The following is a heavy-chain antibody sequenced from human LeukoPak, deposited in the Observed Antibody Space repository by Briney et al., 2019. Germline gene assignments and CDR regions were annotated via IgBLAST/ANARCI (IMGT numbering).Heavy chain of an antibody. J-gene: IGHJ6*03. CDR1: GFTFSGSW. V-gene: IGHV3-74*01. CDR2: IDTDGSST. D-gene: IGHD5-18*01. Sequence: SGGSLRLSCAGSGFTFSGSWMHWVRHVPGKGLVWVARIDTDGSSTVYADSVKGRFTLSRDNAKNTLYLQMNSLRAEDTAVYYCARGGMGSNGYFNYYYYNMDVWGKGTAVTVSS. CDR3: ARGGMGSNGYFNYYYYNMDV.